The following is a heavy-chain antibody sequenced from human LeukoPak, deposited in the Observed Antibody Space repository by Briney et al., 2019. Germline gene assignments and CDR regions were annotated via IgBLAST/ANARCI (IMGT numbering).Heavy chain of an antibody. Sequence: GASLKISCKGSGYRFTSYWIGWGRQLPGKGLEWMGIIYPGDSDTRYSPSFQGQVTISADKSISTAYLQWSSLKASDTAMYYCARPNGVSYYFDYWGQGTLVTVSS. CDR1: GYRFTSYW. J-gene: IGHJ4*02. D-gene: IGHD4-17*01. V-gene: IGHV5-51*01. CDR2: IYPGDSDT. CDR3: ARPNGVSYYFDY.